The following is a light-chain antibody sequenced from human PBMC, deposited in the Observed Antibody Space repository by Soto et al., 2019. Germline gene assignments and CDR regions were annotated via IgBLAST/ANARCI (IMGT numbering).Light chain of an antibody. Sequence: EIVMTQSPATLSVSPGERATLSCRASQSVSSNLAWYQRKPGQAPRLLIYGASTRATGIPARFSGSGSGTEFTLTISSLQSEDFAVYYCQQYNNRPRTFGQGTKVDIK. CDR3: QQYNNRPRT. CDR2: GAS. J-gene: IGKJ1*01. CDR1: QSVSSN. V-gene: IGKV3-15*01.